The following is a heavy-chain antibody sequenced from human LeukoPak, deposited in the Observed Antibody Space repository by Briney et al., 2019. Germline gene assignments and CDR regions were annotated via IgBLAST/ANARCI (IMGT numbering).Heavy chain of an antibody. D-gene: IGHD3-22*01. CDR2: ITPNSGGT. CDR3: ARGAHYHDSSEGYDY. Sequence: GASVKVSCKASGDTFTAHYMHWVRQAPGQGLEWMGWITPNSGGTNYAQKFQGRVTMTRDTSISTAYMELSRLRSHDTAVYYCARGAHYHDSSEGYDYWGQGTLVTVSS. J-gene: IGHJ4*02. CDR1: GDTFTAHY. V-gene: IGHV1-2*02.